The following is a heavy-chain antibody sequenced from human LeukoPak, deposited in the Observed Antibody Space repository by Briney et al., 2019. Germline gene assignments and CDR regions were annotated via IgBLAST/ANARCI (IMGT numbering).Heavy chain of an antibody. D-gene: IGHD6-6*01. CDR2: ITSGGNT. V-gene: IGHV3-53*01. CDR3: ARASYSSWTFFEY. J-gene: IGHJ4*02. Sequence: GGSLRLSCAASGLTVSSSSLSWVRQAPGKELEWVSLITSGGNTYYADSVRGRFTVSRDNSKNTLFLQMNSLRADDTAVYYCARASYSSWTFFEYWGQGTLVTVSS. CDR1: GLTVSSSS.